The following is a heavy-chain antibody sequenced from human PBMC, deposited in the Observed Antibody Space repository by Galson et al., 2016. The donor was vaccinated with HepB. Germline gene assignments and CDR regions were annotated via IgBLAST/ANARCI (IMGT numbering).Heavy chain of an antibody. V-gene: IGHV3-30*18. CDR3: AKRHEFCPPVGCSVDY. D-gene: IGHD3-10*02. CDR2: ASMDGRRK. Sequence: SLRLSCAGSGFLFRGYGMHWVRQAPGKGLAWVAAASMDGRRKVYSDYVRGRFTISRDNSNNMLFRQMDSLRPDDTAVYYCAKRHEFCPPVGCSVDYWGQGTLVSVSS. J-gene: IGHJ4*02. CDR1: GFLFRGYG.